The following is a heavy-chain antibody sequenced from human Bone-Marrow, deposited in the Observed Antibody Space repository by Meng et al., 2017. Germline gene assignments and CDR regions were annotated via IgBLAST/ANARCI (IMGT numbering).Heavy chain of an antibody. D-gene: IGHD4-17*01. CDR2: INPSGGST. V-gene: IGHV1-46*01. J-gene: IGHJ4*02. CDR3: ASHDYGDPRSLDY. CDR1: GYTFTSYY. Sequence: ASVQVSCKASGYTFTSYYMHWVLQAPGQGLEWMGIINPSGGSTSYAQKFQGRVTMTRDTSTSTVYMELSSLRSEDTAVYYCASHDYGDPRSLDYWGQGTLVTVSS.